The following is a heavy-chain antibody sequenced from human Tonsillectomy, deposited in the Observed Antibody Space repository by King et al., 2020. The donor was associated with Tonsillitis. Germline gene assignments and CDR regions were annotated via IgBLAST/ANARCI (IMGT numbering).Heavy chain of an antibody. Sequence: VQLVESGGALVQPGRSLRLSCTTYGFTFGDYAVSWVRQAPGKGLEWVGSIGSNAYGGTTEYAESVKGRLTLSRDDSERIVYLQMNSLRTEDTAVYYCTRWIVTSNFDYWGQGTLVTVSS. D-gene: IGHD2-2*03. J-gene: IGHJ4*02. CDR1: GFTFGDYA. V-gene: IGHV3-49*04. CDR2: IGSNAYGGTT. CDR3: TRWIVTSNFDY.